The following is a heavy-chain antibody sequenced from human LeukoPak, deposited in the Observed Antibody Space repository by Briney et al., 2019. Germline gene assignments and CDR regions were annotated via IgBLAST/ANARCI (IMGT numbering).Heavy chain of an antibody. Sequence: ASVKVSCKASGYTFTGYYMHGVRQAPGQGLEWMGWINPNSGGTNYAQKFQGRVTMTRDTSISTAYMELSRLRSDDTAVYYCARSSWSYYHWFDPWGQGTLVTVSS. CDR1: GYTFTGYY. J-gene: IGHJ5*02. CDR3: ARSSWSYYHWFDP. V-gene: IGHV1-2*02. D-gene: IGHD3-10*01. CDR2: INPNSGGT.